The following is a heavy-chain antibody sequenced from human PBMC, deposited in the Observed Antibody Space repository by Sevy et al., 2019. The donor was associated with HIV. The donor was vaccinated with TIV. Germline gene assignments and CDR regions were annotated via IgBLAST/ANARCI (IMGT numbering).Heavy chain of an antibody. J-gene: IGHJ6*02. V-gene: IGHV3-9*01. CDR1: GFTFDDYA. D-gene: IGHD3-3*01. Sequence: GGSLRLSCAASGFTFDDYAMHWVRQVPGKGLEWVSGISWNSNSIGYADSVKGRVTISRDNAKKSLYLQMNSLRTEDSALYYCAKATDPDYDFWSGIDHYYYAMDVWGQGTTVNVSS. CDR2: ISWNSNSI. CDR3: AKATDPDYDFWSGIDHYYYAMDV.